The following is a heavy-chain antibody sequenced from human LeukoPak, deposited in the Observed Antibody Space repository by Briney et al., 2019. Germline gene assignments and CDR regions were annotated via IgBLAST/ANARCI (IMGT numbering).Heavy chain of an antibody. V-gene: IGHV4-31*03. D-gene: IGHD2-2*02. CDR2: IYYSGST. CDR3: ARTLVVPAAILGWFDP. CDR1: GGSISSGGYY. Sequence: SETLSLTCTVSGGSISSGGYYWSWIRQHPGKGLEWIGYIYYSGSTYYNPSLKSRVTISVDTSKNQFSLKLSFMTAADTAVYYYARTLVVPAAILGWFDPWGQGTLVTVSS. J-gene: IGHJ5*02.